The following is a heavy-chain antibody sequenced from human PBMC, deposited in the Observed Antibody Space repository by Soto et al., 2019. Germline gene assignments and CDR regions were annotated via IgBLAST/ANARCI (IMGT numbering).Heavy chain of an antibody. Sequence: EVQLVESGGGLVQPGGSLRLSCVASGFSFSNDWMSWVRQAPGKGLEWVGRIKIKTDGGTTAYAPPVKGRFTISIEDSISLLYLQMNNLKIEDTAVYYCTTDDTINRHWGQGTLVTVST. CDR1: GFSFSNDW. J-gene: IGHJ4*02. V-gene: IGHV3-15*01. CDR3: TTDDTINRH. CDR2: IKIKTDGGTT.